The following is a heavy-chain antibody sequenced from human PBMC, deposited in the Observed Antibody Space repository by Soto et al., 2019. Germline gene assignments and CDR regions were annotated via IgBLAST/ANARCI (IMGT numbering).Heavy chain of an antibody. CDR1: GFTFSSYG. Sequence: QVQLVESGGGVVQPGRSLRLSCAASGFTFSSYGMHWVRQAPGKGLEWVAVISYDGSNKYYADSVKGRLTISRDNSKNTLDLQMNSLRAEDTAVYYCAKDRRDGYKTRYYFDYWGQGTLVTVSS. D-gene: IGHD5-12*01. V-gene: IGHV3-30*18. J-gene: IGHJ4*02. CDR2: ISYDGSNK. CDR3: AKDRRDGYKTRYYFDY.